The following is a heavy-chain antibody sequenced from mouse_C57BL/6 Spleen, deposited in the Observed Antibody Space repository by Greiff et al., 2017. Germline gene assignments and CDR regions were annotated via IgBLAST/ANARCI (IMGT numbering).Heavy chain of an antibody. CDR3: ARGGYYGSFDY. CDR1: GFSLTSYA. J-gene: IGHJ2*01. D-gene: IGHD2-2*01. V-gene: IGHV2-9-1*01. Sequence: VHLVESGPGLVAPSQSLSITCTVSGFSLTSYAISWVRQPPGKGLEWLGVIWTGGGTNYNPALKSRLSIGKDNTKSQVFLKMDSLQTDDTARYYCARGGYYGSFDYWGQGTTLTVSS. CDR2: IWTGGGT.